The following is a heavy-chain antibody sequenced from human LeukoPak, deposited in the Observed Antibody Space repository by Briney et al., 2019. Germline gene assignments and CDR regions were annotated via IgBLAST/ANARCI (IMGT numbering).Heavy chain of an antibody. CDR2: ISAYNGNT. CDR1: GYTFTSYG. J-gene: IGHJ4*02. Sequence: ASVKVSCKASGYTFTSYGISWVRQAPGQGLEWMGWISAYNGNTNYAQKLQGRVTMTTDTSTSTAYMELRSLRSDDTAVYYCARDKEQWLVHEDFDYWGQGTLVTVSS. D-gene: IGHD6-19*01. CDR3: ARDKEQWLVHEDFDY. V-gene: IGHV1-18*01.